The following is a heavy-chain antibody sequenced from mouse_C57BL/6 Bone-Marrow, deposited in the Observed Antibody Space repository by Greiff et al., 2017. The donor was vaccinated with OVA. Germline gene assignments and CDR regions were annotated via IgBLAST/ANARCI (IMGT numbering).Heavy chain of an antibody. J-gene: IGHJ2*01. CDR2: IYPGSGSI. CDR1: GYTFTEYT. CDR3: ARHEEPRIYYYCSSYLQY. V-gene: IGHV1-62-2*01. Sequence: VQLQQSGAELVKPGASVKLSCKASGYTFTEYTIHWVKQRSGQGLEWIGWIYPGSGSIKYNEKFKGKATLTADKSTSTVYMELSRLTSEDSAVYFCARHEEPRIYYYCSSYLQYWGQGTTLTVSA. D-gene: IGHD1-1*01.